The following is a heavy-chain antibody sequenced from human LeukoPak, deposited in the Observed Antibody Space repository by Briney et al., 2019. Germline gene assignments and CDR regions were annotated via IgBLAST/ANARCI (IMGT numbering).Heavy chain of an antibody. CDR1: DGSITNYD. V-gene: IGHV4-59*01. CDR2: VHYSGTT. D-gene: IGHD4-17*01. J-gene: IGHJ4*02. CDR3: ATDYGDFRVEGRYFYA. Sequence: PSETLSLTCTVSDGSITNYDWSWVRQPPGKGLEFIGHVHYSGTTKYNPSLRSRVTISIDTSKKHFFLILKSVTAADTTVYYCATDYGDFRVEGRYFYAWGQGTLVTASS.